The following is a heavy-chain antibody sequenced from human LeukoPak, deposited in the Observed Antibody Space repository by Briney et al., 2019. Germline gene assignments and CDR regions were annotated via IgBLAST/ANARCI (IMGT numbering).Heavy chain of an antibody. J-gene: IGHJ4*02. Sequence: SETLSLTCTVSGGSISSYYWSWIRQPPGKGLEWIGYIYYSGSTNYNPSLKSRVTISVDTSKNQFSLRLNSVTAADTAVYYCARVSHSSGWYGIDYWGQGTLVTVSS. CDR3: ARVSHSSGWYGIDY. V-gene: IGHV4-59*12. CDR2: IYYSGST. D-gene: IGHD6-19*01. CDR1: GGSISSYY.